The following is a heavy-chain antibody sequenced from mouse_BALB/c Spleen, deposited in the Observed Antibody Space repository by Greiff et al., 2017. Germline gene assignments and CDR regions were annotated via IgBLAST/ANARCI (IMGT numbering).Heavy chain of an antibody. V-gene: IGHV1S127*01. D-gene: IGHD2-3*01. J-gene: IGHJ3*01. CDR2: IDPSDSYT. CDR3: TRDGFAY. Sequence: QVQLQQPGAELVKPGASVKMSCKASGYTFTSYWMHWVKQSPGQGLEWIGTIDPSDSYTSYNQKFKGKATLTVDTSSSTAYMQLSSLTSEDSAVYYCTRDGFAYWGQGTLVTVSA. CDR1: GYTFTSYW.